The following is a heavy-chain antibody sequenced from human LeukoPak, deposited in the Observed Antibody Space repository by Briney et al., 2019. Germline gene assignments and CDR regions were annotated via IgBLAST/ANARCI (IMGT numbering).Heavy chain of an antibody. D-gene: IGHD2-2*01. J-gene: IGHJ3*02. CDR1: GYTFTGYY. CDR3: ARVGVGYCSSTSCPVSAFDI. V-gene: IGHV1-2*02. Sequence: GASVKVSCKASGYTFTGYYMHWVRQAPGQGLEWMGWINPNSGGTNYAQKFQGRVTMTRDTSISTAYMELSRLRSDDTAVYYCARVGVGYCSSTSCPVSAFDIWGQGTMVTVSS. CDR2: INPNSGGT.